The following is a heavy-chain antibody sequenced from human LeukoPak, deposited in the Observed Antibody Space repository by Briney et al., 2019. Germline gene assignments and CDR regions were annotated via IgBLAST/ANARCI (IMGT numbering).Heavy chain of an antibody. J-gene: IGHJ5*02. D-gene: IGHD7-27*01. Sequence: SQTLSLTCTVSGGSISSGDYYWSWIRQPPGKGLEWIGYIYYSGSTYYNPSPKSRVTISVDTSKNQFSLKLSSVTAADTAVYYCARDAHWGLGWFDPWGQGTLVTVSS. CDR3: ARDAHWGLGWFDP. V-gene: IGHV4-30-4*08. CDR1: GGSISSGDYY. CDR2: IYYSGST.